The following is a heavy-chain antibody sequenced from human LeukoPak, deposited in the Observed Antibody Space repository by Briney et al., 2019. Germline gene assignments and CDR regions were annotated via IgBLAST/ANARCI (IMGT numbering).Heavy chain of an antibody. CDR3: ARHVAMSTIGDWFDP. J-gene: IGHJ5*02. CDR2: IYYSWST. CDR1: GGTIRTGGYY. Sequence: NPSETLSLTCSVSGGTIRTGGYYWSWIRQHPGKGLEWIGYIYYSWSTYYNPSLESRLTISVDTSKNQFALKLSSVTAADTAVYYCARHVAMSTIGDWFDPWGQGTLVTVSS. V-gene: IGHV4-31*03. D-gene: IGHD5-24*01.